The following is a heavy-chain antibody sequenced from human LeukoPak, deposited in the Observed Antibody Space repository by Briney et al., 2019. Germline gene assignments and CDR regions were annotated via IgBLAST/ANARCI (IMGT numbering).Heavy chain of an antibody. V-gene: IGHV3-33*06. J-gene: IGHJ5*02. D-gene: IGHD3-16*02. CDR3: AKGGYDYVWGSYRYPPSWFDP. Sequence: GGSLRLSCAASGFTFSSYGMHWVRQAPGKGLEWVAVIWYDGGNKYYADSVKGRFTISRDNSKNTLYLQMNSLRAGDTAVYYCAKGGYDYVWGSYRYPPSWFDPWGQGTLVTVSS. CDR2: IWYDGGNK. CDR1: GFTFSSYG.